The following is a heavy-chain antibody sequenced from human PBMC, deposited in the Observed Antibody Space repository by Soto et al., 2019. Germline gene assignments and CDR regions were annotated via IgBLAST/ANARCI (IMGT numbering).Heavy chain of an antibody. D-gene: IGHD3-3*01. Sequence: GGSLRLSCAASGFTFSSYAMSWVRQAPGKGLEWVSAISGSGGSTYYADSVKGRFTISRDNSKNTLYLKMNSLRAEDTAVYYCAKSQSGVYDFWSGYPPPNNWGQGTLVTVSS. CDR1: GFTFSSYA. V-gene: IGHV3-23*01. CDR2: ISGSGGST. CDR3: AKSQSGVYDFWSGYPPPNN. J-gene: IGHJ4*02.